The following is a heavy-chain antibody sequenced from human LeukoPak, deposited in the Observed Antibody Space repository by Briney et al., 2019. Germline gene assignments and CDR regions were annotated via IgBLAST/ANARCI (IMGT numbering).Heavy chain of an antibody. D-gene: IGHD1-26*01. Sequence: ASVKVSCKASGYTFTGYWHCVGQAPAQGLEWMGRINPNIGGTDYAQKFQGRVTMTRDTSISTAYMELSSLRSDDTAVYYCARFLSGSYDAFDIWGQGTMVTVSS. CDR3: ARFLSGSYDAFDI. CDR2: INPNIGGT. J-gene: IGHJ3*02. CDR1: GYTFTGY. V-gene: IGHV1-2*06.